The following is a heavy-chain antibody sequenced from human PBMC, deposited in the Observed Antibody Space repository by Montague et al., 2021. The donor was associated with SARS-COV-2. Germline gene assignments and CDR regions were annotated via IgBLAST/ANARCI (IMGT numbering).Heavy chain of an antibody. J-gene: IGHJ2*01. D-gene: IGHD2-21*01. V-gene: IGHV4-59*13. CDR3: ARRGGGEVFARCMYWCFDV. CDR2: IYYSGSVTT. Sequence: SETLSLTCSVSGGSINNYYWGWVRQSPGKGLEWIGYIYYSGSVTTSYNPSLKSRVSISVDTSENQFSLKLTSVTAADTAVYYCARRGGGEVFARCMYWCFDVWGRGSLVTVSS. CDR1: GGSINNYY.